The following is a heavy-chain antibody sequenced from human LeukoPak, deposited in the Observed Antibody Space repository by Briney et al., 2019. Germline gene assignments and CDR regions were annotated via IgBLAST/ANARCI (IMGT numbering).Heavy chain of an antibody. D-gene: IGHD1-14*01. V-gene: IGHV3-9*01. J-gene: IGHJ4*02. Sequence: GGSLRLSCAASGFAFEDYVMYWVRQAPGKGLEWVSSISWNSDTVAYADSVKGRFTISRDNAKSSLYLQMNSLRAEDTASYYCAKDMGSRTAGGFDYWGQGTLVTVSS. CDR2: ISWNSDTV. CDR3: AKDMGSRTAGGFDY. CDR1: GFAFEDYV.